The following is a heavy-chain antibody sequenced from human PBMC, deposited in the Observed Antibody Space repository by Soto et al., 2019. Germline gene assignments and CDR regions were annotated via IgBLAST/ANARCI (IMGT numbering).Heavy chain of an antibody. Sequence: PSETLSLTCAVSGGSISSGGYSWSWIRQPPGKGLEWIGYIYHSGSTYYNPSLKSRVTISVDRSKNQFSLKLSSVTAADTAVYYCASLGRYCTNGVCYDYWGQGTLVTAPQ. CDR2: IYHSGST. D-gene: IGHD2-8*01. CDR3: ASLGRYCTNGVCYDY. CDR1: GGSISSGGYS. V-gene: IGHV4-30-2*01. J-gene: IGHJ4*02.